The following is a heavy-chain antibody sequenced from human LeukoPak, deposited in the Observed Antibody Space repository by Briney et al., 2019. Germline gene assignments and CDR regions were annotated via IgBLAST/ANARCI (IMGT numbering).Heavy chain of an antibody. J-gene: IGHJ6*03. CDR1: GFTFSSYS. D-gene: IGHD4-11*01. Sequence: GSLRLSCAASGFTFSSYSMNWVRQAPGKGLEWVSYISSSSTIYYADSVKGRFTISRDNAKNSLYLQMNSLRAEDTAVYYCARARYSNYNYYYYYMDVWGKGTTVTVSS. V-gene: IGHV3-48*01. CDR3: ARARYSNYNYYYYYMDV. CDR2: ISSSSTI.